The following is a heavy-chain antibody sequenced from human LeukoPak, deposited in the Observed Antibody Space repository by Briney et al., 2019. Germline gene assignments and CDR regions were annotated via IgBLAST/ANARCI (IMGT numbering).Heavy chain of an antibody. D-gene: IGHD6-13*01. V-gene: IGHV3-23*01. CDR2: MNGGGGPT. J-gene: IGHJ4*02. CDR3: AKSNIAATGIIDY. CDR1: GFTFSSYA. Sequence: GGSLRLSCAASGFTFSSYAMTWVRQAPGKGLEWVSSMNGGGGPTYNADSAKGRFTISRDNSKNTLYLQMNSLKAEDTAVYCCAKSNIAATGIIDYWGQGMLVTVSS.